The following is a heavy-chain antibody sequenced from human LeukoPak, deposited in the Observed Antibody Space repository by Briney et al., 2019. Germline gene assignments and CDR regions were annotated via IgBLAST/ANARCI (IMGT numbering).Heavy chain of an antibody. J-gene: IGHJ5*02. CDR1: SGSVNIGASY. D-gene: IGHD3-9*01. V-gene: IGHV4-39*07. CDR3: ARDQGYYDILTGSIRDHWFDP. CDR2: VYSAGGT. Sequence: PSETLSLTCTVSSGSVNIGASYWGWVRQSPGVGLEWIGTVYSAGGTYYNPSLRSRLTISLDASKRQFSLKLSSVTAADTAVYYCARDQGYYDILTGSIRDHWFDPWGQGTLVTVSS.